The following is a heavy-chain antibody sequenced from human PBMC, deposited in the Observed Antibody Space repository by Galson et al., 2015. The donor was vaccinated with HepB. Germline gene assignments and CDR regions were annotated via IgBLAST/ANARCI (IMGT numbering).Heavy chain of an antibody. CDR1: GFTVSSNY. Sequence: SLRLSCAASGFTVSSNYMSWVRQAPGKGLEWVSVIYSGGSTYYADSVKGRFTISRDNSKNALYLQMNSLRAEDTAVYYCAREAYCGGDCFGYYGMDVWGQGTTVTVSS. D-gene: IGHD2-21*02. V-gene: IGHV3-53*01. CDR3: AREAYCGGDCFGYYGMDV. J-gene: IGHJ6*02. CDR2: IYSGGST.